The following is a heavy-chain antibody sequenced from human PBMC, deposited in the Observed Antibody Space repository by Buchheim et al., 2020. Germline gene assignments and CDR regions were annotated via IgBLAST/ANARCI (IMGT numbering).Heavy chain of an antibody. CDR1: GDSLSKYG. Sequence: QVKLVQSGAEVKKPGASVKVSCKASGDSLSKYGISWVRQAPGQGLEWMGRITPNLGGTNHADKFQGRVTMTGDRSTNTVYMELRNMRFGDTAVYYCSRWTSVTNRDWFDPWGQGT. CDR2: ITPNLGGT. D-gene: IGHD4-11*01. J-gene: IGHJ5*02. V-gene: IGHV1-69*04. CDR3: SRWTSVTNRDWFDP.